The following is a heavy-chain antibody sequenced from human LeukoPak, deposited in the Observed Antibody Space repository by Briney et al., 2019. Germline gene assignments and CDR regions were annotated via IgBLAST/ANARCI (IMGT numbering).Heavy chain of an antibody. CDR1: GFTFGSYA. Sequence: GGSLRLSCAASGFTFGSYAMHWVRQAPGKGLGWVVVISYDGSNKYYADSVKGRFTISRDNSKNTLYLQMNSLRAEDTAVYYCAREKIAAAGTGDYWGQGTLVTVSS. CDR2: ISYDGSNK. D-gene: IGHD6-13*01. CDR3: AREKIAAAGTGDY. J-gene: IGHJ4*02. V-gene: IGHV3-30*04.